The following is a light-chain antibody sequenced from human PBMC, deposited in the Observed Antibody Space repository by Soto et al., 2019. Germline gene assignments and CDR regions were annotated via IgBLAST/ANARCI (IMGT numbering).Light chain of an antibody. CDR2: GAS. Sequence: DIQMTQSPSSLSASVGARVTITCRTRQRIANYLNWYQQRTWKAPQLLTCGASTSQSAVPSRFSGSRSGTDFTLTISTLQPEDFATYYCQHTYTTPHTVGQGTKLEIK. V-gene: IGKV1-39*01. CDR1: QRIANY. J-gene: IGKJ2*01. CDR3: QHTYTTPHT.